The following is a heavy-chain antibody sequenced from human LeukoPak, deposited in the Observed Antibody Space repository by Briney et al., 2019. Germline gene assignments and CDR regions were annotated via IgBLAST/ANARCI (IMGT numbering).Heavy chain of an antibody. D-gene: IGHD6-19*01. J-gene: IGHJ1*01. Sequence: SETLSLTCTVSGGSISSYYWSWIRQPPGKGLEWFGYIYYSGSTNYNPSLKSRVTISVDTSKNQFSLKLSSVTAADTAVYYCARDVEGSGWSNFQHWGQGTLVTVSS. CDR1: GGSISSYY. V-gene: IGHV4-59*01. CDR3: ARDVEGSGWSNFQH. CDR2: IYYSGST.